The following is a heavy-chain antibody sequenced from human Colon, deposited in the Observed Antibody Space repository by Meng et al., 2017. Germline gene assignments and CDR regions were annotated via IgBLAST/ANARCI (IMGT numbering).Heavy chain of an antibody. J-gene: IGHJ4*02. Sequence: PEESGQGLVRPSGTLSLPCTVSGGSVSSGTYYWSWIRRPPGKGLEWIGCIYYSGTTNYNPSLKSRVTISVDTSKNQFYLKLSSVTVADTAVFYCARLIAGWPFYFDYWGQGILVTVSS. V-gene: IGHV4-61*01. CDR1: GGSVSSGTYY. D-gene: IGHD6-19*01. CDR3: ARLIAGWPFYFDY. CDR2: IYYSGTT.